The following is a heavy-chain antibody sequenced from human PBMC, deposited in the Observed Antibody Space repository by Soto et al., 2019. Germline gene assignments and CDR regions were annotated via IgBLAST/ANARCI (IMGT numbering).Heavy chain of an antibody. CDR2: IIPILGIV. D-gene: IGHD2-15*01. CDR1: GYTFTSCA. J-gene: IGHJ3*01. Sequence: SVKVSCKASGYTFTSCAMHWVRQAPGQGLEWMGRIIPILGIVNYAQKFQGRVTITADKSTSTAYMELSSLRSEDTAVYYCARSHADVEVVVAAFDAFDVWGQGTLVTLSS. V-gene: IGHV1-69*04. CDR3: ARSHADVEVVVAAFDAFDV.